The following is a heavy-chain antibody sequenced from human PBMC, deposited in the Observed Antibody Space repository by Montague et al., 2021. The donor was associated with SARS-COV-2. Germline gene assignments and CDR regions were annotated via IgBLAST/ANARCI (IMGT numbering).Heavy chain of an antibody. Sequence: TLSLTCTVSSGSISSGGSISSGGYYWSWIRQHPGKGLEWIGYIYYSGSTSYNPSLKSRFTISVDTSKNQFSLKLSSVTAADTAVYYCARDLGHRYVAGWFDPWGQGTLVTVSS. CDR2: IYYSGST. CDR3: ARDLGHRYVAGWFDP. D-gene: IGHD5-18*01. CDR1: SGSISSGGSISSGGYY. J-gene: IGHJ5*02. V-gene: IGHV4-31*03.